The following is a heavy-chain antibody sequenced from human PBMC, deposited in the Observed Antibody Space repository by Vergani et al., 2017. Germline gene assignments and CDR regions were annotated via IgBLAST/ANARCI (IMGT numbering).Heavy chain of an antibody. V-gene: IGHV1-69*02. Sequence: QVQLVQSGAEVKKPGSSVKVSCKASGGTFSSYTISLVRQAPGQGLEWMGRIIPILGIANYAQKFQGRVTITADKSTSTAYMELSSLRSEDTAVYYCARGQYYYDSSGYYYYYYGMDVWGQGTTVTVSS. CDR2: IIPILGIA. J-gene: IGHJ6*02. D-gene: IGHD3-22*01. CDR3: ARGQYYYDSSGYYYYYYGMDV. CDR1: GGTFSSYT.